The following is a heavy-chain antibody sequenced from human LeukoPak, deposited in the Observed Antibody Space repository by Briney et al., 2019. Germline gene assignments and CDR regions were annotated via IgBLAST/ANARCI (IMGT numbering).Heavy chain of an antibody. D-gene: IGHD3-22*01. J-gene: IGHJ4*02. CDR2: ISSSGNTI. CDR3: ARDSPPNYYESSGYYYVDY. Sequence: PGGSLRLSCAASGFTFSYYYMSWIRLAPGKGLEWISYISSSGNTIYYADSVKGRFTISRDNAKNSLDLQMNSLRAEDTALYYCARDSPPNYYESSGYYYVDYWGQGTQVTVSS. V-gene: IGHV3-11*04. CDR1: GFTFSYYY.